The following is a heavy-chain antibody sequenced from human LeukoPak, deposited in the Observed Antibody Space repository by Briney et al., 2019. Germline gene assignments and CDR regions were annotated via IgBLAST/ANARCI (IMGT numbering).Heavy chain of an antibody. J-gene: IGHJ4*02. CDR2: IHYSEST. CDR3: ARGATDYGDYIFFDY. D-gene: IGHD4-17*01. CDR1: GGPISSGDYY. Sequence: SETLSLTCTVSGGPISSGDYYWSWIRQHPGKGLEWIGYIHYSESTYYNPSLKSRVTISVDTSKNQFSLKLSSVTAADTAVYYCARGATDYGDYIFFDYWGQGTLVTVSS. V-gene: IGHV4-31*03.